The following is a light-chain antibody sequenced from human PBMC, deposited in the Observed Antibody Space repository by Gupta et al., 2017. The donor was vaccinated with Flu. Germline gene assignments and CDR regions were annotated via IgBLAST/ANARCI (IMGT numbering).Light chain of an antibody. J-gene: IGKJ2*03. Sequence: DIAMTQSPLSLPVTPGEPASISCRSSQSLLHSNGYNYLDWYLQKPGQSPQLLIYLVSKRASGVPDRFSGSGSGTDFTLKISRVEAEDVGVYYCMQALQTPYSFGQGTKLEIK. CDR3: MQALQTPYS. V-gene: IGKV2-28*01. CDR1: QSLLHSNGYNY. CDR2: LVS.